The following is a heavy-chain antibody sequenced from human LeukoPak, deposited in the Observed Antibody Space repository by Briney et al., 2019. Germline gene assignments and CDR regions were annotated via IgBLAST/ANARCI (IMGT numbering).Heavy chain of an antibody. V-gene: IGHV3-23*01. CDR1: GLTFNKFA. CDR2: ISINGDGT. Sequence: GGSLRLSCAASGLTFNKFAVRWVREAPGKGMEWVSAISINGDGTYYAHSVRGLFTISRDNSNNTLYLQMNSLKTEDTAVYYCAKDLLFPRFGSESWGQGTLVTVSS. CDR3: AKDLLFPRFGSES. J-gene: IGHJ5*02. D-gene: IGHD3-10*01.